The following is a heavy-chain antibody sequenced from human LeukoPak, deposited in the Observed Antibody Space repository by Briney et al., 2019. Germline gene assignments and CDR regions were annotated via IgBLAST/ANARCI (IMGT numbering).Heavy chain of an antibody. D-gene: IGHD3-22*01. J-gene: IGHJ3*02. CDR2: IYYSGST. CDR1: GGSISSYY. V-gene: IGHV4-59*08. Sequence: SETLSLTCTVSGGSISSYYWSWIRQPPGKGLEWIGCIYYSGSTNYNPSLKSRVTISVDTSKNQFSLKLSSVTAADTAVYYCATWDPDSSGYPGAFDIWGQGTMVTVSS. CDR3: ATWDPDSSGYPGAFDI.